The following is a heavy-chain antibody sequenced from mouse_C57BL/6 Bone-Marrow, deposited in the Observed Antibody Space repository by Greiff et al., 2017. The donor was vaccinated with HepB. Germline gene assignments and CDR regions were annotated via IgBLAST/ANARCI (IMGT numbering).Heavy chain of an antibody. Sequence: QVQLQQSGAELARPGASVKMSCKASGYTFTSYTMHWVKQRPGQGLEWIGYINPSSGYTKYNQKFKDKATLTADKSSSTAYMQLSSLTSEDSAVYYYARAPYGNYHYYYAMDYWGQGTSVTVSS. D-gene: IGHD2-1*01. J-gene: IGHJ4*01. CDR1: GYTFTSYT. V-gene: IGHV1-4*01. CDR2: INPSSGYT. CDR3: ARAPYGNYHYYYAMDY.